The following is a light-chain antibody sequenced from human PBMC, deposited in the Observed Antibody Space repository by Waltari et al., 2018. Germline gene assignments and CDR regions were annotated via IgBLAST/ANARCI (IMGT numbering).Light chain of an antibody. CDR2: GNG. CDR1: SSNIGAGSD. V-gene: IGLV1-40*01. Sequence: QSVLTQPPSVSGAPGQRVTIPCPGSSSNIGAGSDVHRYPPLPGTAPKLLIYGNGNRPSGVPDRCSGSKSGTSASLAITGLQAEDEADYYCQSYDSSLSGWVFGGGTKLTVL. J-gene: IGLJ3*02. CDR3: QSYDSSLSGWV.